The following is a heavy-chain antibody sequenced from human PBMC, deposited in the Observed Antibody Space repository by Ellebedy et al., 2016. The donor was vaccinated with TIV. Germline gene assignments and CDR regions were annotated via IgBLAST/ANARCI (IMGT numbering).Heavy chain of an antibody. CDR1: GFSFSSYA. CDR2: TKEDGSEK. V-gene: IGHV3-7*01. D-gene: IGHD5-12*01. Sequence: GESLKISCSASGFSFSSYAMHWVRQAPGKGLEWVANTKEDGSEKYYVDSVRGRFTISRDNAKNSLYLQMNSLRAEDTAVYYCARDRGYDTFDYWGQGILVTVSS. J-gene: IGHJ4*02. CDR3: ARDRGYDTFDY.